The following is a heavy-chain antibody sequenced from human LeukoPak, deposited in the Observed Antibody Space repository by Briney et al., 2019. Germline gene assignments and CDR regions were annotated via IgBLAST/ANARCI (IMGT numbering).Heavy chain of an antibody. CDR3: ARAGSYDSSGYYYEGYYFDY. Sequence: SETLSLTCAVYGGSFSGYYWSWIRQPPGKGLEWIGEINHSGSTNYNPSLKSRVTISVDTSKNQFSLKLSSVTAADTAVYYCARAGSYDSSGYYYEGYYFDYWGQGTLVTVSS. CDR2: INHSGST. J-gene: IGHJ4*02. D-gene: IGHD3-22*01. V-gene: IGHV4-34*01. CDR1: GGSFSGYY.